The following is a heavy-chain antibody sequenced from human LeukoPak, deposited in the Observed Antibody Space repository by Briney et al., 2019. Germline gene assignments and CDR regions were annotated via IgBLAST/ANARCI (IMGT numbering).Heavy chain of an antibody. D-gene: IGHD6-13*01. Sequence: ASVKVSCKASGYTFTGYGISWVRQAPGQGLEWMGWISGYNGHTNYAQKLQGRVTMTTDTSTSTAYMELRSLRSDDTAVYYCARDKNSSTWYWFDPWGQGTLVTVSS. CDR3: ARDKNSSTWYWFDP. V-gene: IGHV1-18*01. J-gene: IGHJ5*02. CDR1: GYTFTGYG. CDR2: ISGYNGHT.